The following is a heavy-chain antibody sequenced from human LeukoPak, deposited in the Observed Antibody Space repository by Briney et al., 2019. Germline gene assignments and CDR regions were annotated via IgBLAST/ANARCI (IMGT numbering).Heavy chain of an antibody. J-gene: IGHJ4*02. CDR2: ISYDGSNK. CDR1: GFTFSSYA. CDR3: ARTDPPTRKTTVTTEGPRGYFDY. Sequence: GGSLRLSCAASGFTFSSYAMHWVRQAPGKGLEWVAVISYDGSNKYYADSVKGRFTISRDNSKNTLYLQMNSLRAEDTAVYYCARTDPPTRKTTVTTEGPRGYFDYWGQGTLVTVSS. V-gene: IGHV3-30-3*01. D-gene: IGHD4-17*01.